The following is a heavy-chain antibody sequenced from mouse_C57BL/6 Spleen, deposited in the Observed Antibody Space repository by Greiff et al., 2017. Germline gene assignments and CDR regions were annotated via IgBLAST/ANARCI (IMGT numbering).Heavy chain of an antibody. J-gene: IGHJ2*01. Sequence: QVQLQQPGAELVMPGASVKLSCKASGYTFTSYWMHWVKQRPGQGLEWIGEIDPSDSYTNYNQKFKGKSTLTVDKSSSTAYMRLSSLTSEDSAVYCCARCRDYDVFDYWGQGTTRTVSS. D-gene: IGHD2-4*01. V-gene: IGHV1-69*01. CDR2: IDPSDSYT. CDR3: ARCRDYDVFDY. CDR1: GYTFTSYW.